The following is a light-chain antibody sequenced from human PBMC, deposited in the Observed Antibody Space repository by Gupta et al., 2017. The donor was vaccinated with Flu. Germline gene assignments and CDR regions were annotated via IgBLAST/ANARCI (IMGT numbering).Light chain of an antibody. J-gene: IGKJ1*01. Sequence: DIQMTQSPSSLSASVGDRVTITCRASRDIDTYVHWYQQKSGKAPKLLIYAASRLQSGVPSRISGSGSGTDFTLTIRSLQPEDFATYYCQQSYSPVPTFGQWTKVEIK. CDR1: RDIDTY. CDR2: AAS. CDR3: QQSYSPVPT. V-gene: IGKV1-39*01.